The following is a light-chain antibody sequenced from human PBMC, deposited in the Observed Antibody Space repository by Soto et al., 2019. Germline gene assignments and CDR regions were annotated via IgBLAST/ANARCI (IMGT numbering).Light chain of an antibody. J-gene: IGLJ1*01. V-gene: IGLV1-44*01. CDR3: AAWDDSLTDYV. CDR1: SSNIGRNT. CDR2: SNY. Sequence: QSALTQAPSASETPGQRVTISCSGGSSNIGRNTVNWYQQLPGTAPKLLIYSNYRPPSGVPDRFSGSKSGTSASLAISGLQSEDEADYYCAAWDDSLTDYVFGTGTKVTVL.